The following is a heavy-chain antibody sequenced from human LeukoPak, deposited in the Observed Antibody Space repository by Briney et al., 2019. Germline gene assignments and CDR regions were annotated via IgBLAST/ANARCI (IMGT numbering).Heavy chain of an antibody. V-gene: IGHV1-69*01. D-gene: IGHD1-1*01. CDR2: IIPIFGTA. J-gene: IGHJ6*02. CDR3: ARMYNWNDDLPLGYYGMDV. CDR1: GGTFSSYA. Sequence: ASVKVSCKASGGTFSSYAISWVRRAPGQGLEWMGGIIPIFGTANYAQKFQGRVTITADESTSTAYMELSSLRSEDTAVYYCARMYNWNDDLPLGYYGMDVWGQGTTVTVSS.